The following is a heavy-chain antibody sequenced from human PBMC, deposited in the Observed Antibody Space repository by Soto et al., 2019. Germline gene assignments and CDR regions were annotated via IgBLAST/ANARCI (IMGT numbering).Heavy chain of an antibody. CDR3: AKLPRGSSPENDY. CDR2: LSSSGGTT. Sequence: PGGSLRLSCAASGFTFSIYAMTWVRQAPGKGLEWVSGLSSSGGTTHYAVSVKGRFTISRDNSKNTLFLQMNSLRAEDTAVYYCAKLPRGSSPENDYWGQGTLVTVSS. J-gene: IGHJ4*02. D-gene: IGHD6-6*01. V-gene: IGHV3-23*01. CDR1: GFTFSIYA.